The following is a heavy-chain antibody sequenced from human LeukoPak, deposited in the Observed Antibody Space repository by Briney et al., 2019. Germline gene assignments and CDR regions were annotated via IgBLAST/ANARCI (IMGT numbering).Heavy chain of an antibody. D-gene: IGHD5-24*01. V-gene: IGHV1-69*13. Sequence: GASVKVSCKASGGTFISYAISWVRQAPGQGLEWMGGIIPIFGTANYAQKFQGRVTITADESTSTAYMELSSLRSEDTAVYYCARERDGYRQQTSTGFDYWGQGTLVTVSS. CDR2: IIPIFGTA. J-gene: IGHJ4*02. CDR3: ARERDGYRQQTSTGFDY. CDR1: GGTFISYA.